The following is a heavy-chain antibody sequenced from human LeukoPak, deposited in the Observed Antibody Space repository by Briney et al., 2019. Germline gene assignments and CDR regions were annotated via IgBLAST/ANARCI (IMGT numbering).Heavy chain of an antibody. CDR3: VKDLSKRALTTGDY. J-gene: IGHJ4*02. CDR2: ISSNGGST. Sequence: GGTLRLSCSASGFTFSSSAMHWVRQAPGRGLEYVSAISSNGGSTYHADSVKGRFTISRDNSKNTLYLQMSSLRAEDTAVYYCVKDLSKRALTTGDYWGQGTLVTVSS. CDR1: GFTFSSSA. D-gene: IGHD1-14*01. V-gene: IGHV3-64D*09.